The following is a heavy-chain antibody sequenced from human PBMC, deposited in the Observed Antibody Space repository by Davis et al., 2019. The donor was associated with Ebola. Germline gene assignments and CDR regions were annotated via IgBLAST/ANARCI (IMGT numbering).Heavy chain of an antibody. CDR1: GYTFTSYG. CDR3: ATPLSVGFYDWYFDL. Sequence: ASVKVFCKASGYTFTSYGISWVRQAPGQGLEWMGRINPNSGGTNYAQKFRGRVTMTRDTSISTAYMELTRLRSDDTAVYYCATPLSVGFYDWYFDLWGRGTLVTVSS. V-gene: IGHV1-2*02. CDR2: INPNSGGT. D-gene: IGHD2/OR15-2a*01. J-gene: IGHJ2*01.